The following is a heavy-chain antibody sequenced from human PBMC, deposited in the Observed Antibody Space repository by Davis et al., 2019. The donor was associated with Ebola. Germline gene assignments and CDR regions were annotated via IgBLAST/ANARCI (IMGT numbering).Heavy chain of an antibody. V-gene: IGHV3-33*01. Sequence: PGGSLRLSCATSGFTFSAHAMHWVRQAPGEGLEWVALIWYDGSDKYYSGSVKGRVIISRDNFNNTLYLQMNNLRAEDTAVYYCVRDLGTISGFDYWGQGTLVIVSS. CDR3: VRDLGTISGFDY. CDR2: IWYDGSDK. J-gene: IGHJ4*02. CDR1: GFTFSAHA. D-gene: IGHD1-14*01.